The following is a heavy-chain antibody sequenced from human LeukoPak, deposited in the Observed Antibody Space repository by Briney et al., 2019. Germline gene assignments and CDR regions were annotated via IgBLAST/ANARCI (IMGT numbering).Heavy chain of an antibody. CDR3: ARLGFGHTDAFDI. Sequence: GESLKISCKGSGYTFTSYWIGWVRQMPGKGLEWMGIIYPGDSDTEYSPSFQGQVTISADKSISTVYLQWSSLQASDTAMYYCARLGFGHTDAFDIWGQGTMVTVSS. CDR1: GYTFTSYW. V-gene: IGHV5-51*01. CDR2: IYPGDSDT. D-gene: IGHD3-10*01. J-gene: IGHJ3*02.